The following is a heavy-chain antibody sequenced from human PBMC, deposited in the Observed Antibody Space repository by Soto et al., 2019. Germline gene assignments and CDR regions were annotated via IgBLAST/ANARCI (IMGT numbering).Heavy chain of an antibody. V-gene: IGHV1-18*01. J-gene: IGHJ1*01. CDR2: ISAYNGNT. Sequence: WASVKVSCKASGYTFTSYGISCVRQAPGQGLEWMGWISAYNGNTNYAQKLQGRVTMTTDTSTSTAYMELRSLRSDDTAVYYCARDYYYYDSSGNGYLQHWGQGTLVTVSS. CDR3: ARDYYYYDSSGNGYLQH. D-gene: IGHD3-22*01. CDR1: GYTFTSYG.